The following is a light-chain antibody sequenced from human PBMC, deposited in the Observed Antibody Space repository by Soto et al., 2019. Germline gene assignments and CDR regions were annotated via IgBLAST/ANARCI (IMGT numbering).Light chain of an antibody. V-gene: IGLV2-8*01. CDR1: SSDVGGHNY. CDR2: EVT. J-gene: IGLJ2*01. Sequence: QSVLTQPPSASGSPGQSVTISCTGTSSDVGGHNYVSWYQQRPGKAPKLIIYEVTQRPSGVSDRFSGSKSVNTATLTVSGLQAEDEADYHCSSYAGINTLVFGGGTKVTVL. CDR3: SSYAGINTLV.